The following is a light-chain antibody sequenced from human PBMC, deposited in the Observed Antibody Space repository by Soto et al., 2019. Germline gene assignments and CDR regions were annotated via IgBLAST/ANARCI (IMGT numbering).Light chain of an antibody. V-gene: IGKV3-20*01. J-gene: IGKJ1*01. Sequence: EIVLTQSPGPLSLSPGERATLSCRASQSVRNNYLAWYQQKPGQAPRLLIYGASTRATGIPDRFSGSGSGTDFTLTISRLQPEDFAVYYCQQYGSSGTFGQGTKVDIK. CDR1: QSVRNNY. CDR3: QQYGSSGT. CDR2: GAS.